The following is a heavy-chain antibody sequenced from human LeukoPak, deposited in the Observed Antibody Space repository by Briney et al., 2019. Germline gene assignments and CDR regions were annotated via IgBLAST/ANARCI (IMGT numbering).Heavy chain of an antibody. J-gene: IGHJ4*02. Sequence: PGGSLRLSCVASGFTFSTYAMHWVRQAPGKGLEWVALISYDGSTKYYADSVRGRFTISRDNSNNTLHLQMDSLTPEDTATYYCARDGGFCTNGACPFDYWGQGTLVTVSS. CDR2: ISYDGSTK. CDR3: ARDGGFCTNGACPFDY. V-gene: IGHV3-30-3*01. CDR1: GFTFSTYA. D-gene: IGHD2-8*01.